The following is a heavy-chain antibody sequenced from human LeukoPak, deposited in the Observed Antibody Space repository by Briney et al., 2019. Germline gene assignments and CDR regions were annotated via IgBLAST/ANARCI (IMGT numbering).Heavy chain of an antibody. Sequence: GEFLRLSCVASGFSFSDYAMHWVRQAPGKGLEWVAVISTDGRDKYYIDSVRGRFTISRDNSKTTVFLQMNSLEVEDTAVYYCATPLTSKWSSSWYSGHFDYWGQGALVTVPS. J-gene: IGHJ4*02. CDR1: GFSFSDYA. CDR2: ISTDGRDK. D-gene: IGHD6-13*01. V-gene: IGHV3-30*04. CDR3: ATPLTSKWSSSWYSGHFDY.